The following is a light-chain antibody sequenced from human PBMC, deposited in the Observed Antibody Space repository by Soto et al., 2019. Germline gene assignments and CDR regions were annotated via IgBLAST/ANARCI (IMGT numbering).Light chain of an antibody. CDR1: QSISFY. CDR2: AAS. CDR3: QQSYSIPIT. Sequence: DIQMTQSPSSLSASVGDRVTITCRASQSISFYLNWYQQKPGKAHKVLIYAASNLQSGVPSRFSGGGSGTDFTLTISSLQPEDFATYYCQQSYSIPITFGQGTRLEI. J-gene: IGKJ5*01. V-gene: IGKV1-39*01.